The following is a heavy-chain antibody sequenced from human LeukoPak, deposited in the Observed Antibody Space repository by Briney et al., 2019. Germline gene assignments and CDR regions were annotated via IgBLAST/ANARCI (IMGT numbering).Heavy chain of an antibody. CDR2: INPNSGGT. J-gene: IGHJ4*02. CDR3: ARAHVVGADGGDY. V-gene: IGHV1-2*02. D-gene: IGHD1-26*01. CDR1: GYTFTGYY. Sequence: ASVKVSCKASGYTFTGYYMHWVRQAPGQGLEWMGWINPNSGGTNYAQKFQGRVTMTRDTSISTAYMELSRLRSDDTAAYYCARAHVVGADGGDYWGQGTLVTVSS.